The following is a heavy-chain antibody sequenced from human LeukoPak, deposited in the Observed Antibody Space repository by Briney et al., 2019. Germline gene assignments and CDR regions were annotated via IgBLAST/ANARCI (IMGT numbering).Heavy chain of an antibody. Sequence: GGTLRLSCAASGFTFSIYGMNWVRQSPGKGLEWVSGIGGSGDRTYYADSVKGRFSISRDNSKNTLYLQMNSLRAEDTAVYYCAKDYELWSARYYFDYWGQGTLVTVSS. CDR2: IGGSGDRT. V-gene: IGHV3-23*01. CDR1: GFTFSIYG. D-gene: IGHD5-18*01. CDR3: AKDYELWSARYYFDY. J-gene: IGHJ4*02.